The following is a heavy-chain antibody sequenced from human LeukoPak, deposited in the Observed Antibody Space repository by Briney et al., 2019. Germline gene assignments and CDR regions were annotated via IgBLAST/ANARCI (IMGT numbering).Heavy chain of an antibody. V-gene: IGHV3-23*01. Sequence: GGSLRLSCAASGFTFSNYVMSWVRQAPGKGLEWVSGVSGGGGSTYYADSVKGRFTISRDNSKNTLYLQMKSLRAEDTAVYYCAKGMIYCSGGTCYFGTFDIWGQGTMVTVS. CDR1: GFTFSNYV. D-gene: IGHD2-15*01. CDR2: VSGGGGST. J-gene: IGHJ3*02. CDR3: AKGMIYCSGGTCYFGTFDI.